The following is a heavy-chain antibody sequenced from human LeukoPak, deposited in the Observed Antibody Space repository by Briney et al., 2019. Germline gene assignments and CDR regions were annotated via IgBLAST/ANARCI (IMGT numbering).Heavy chain of an antibody. D-gene: IGHD5-18*01. V-gene: IGHV3-15*01. Sequence: GGSLRLSCAASGFIFSDAWMSWVRQAPGKGREWVGRIIGKSDGATTDYAAPVKGRLTISRDDSKSTLHLQMNSLKSEDTAVYYCTTVSGYSYGYYRYWGQGTLVTVSS. J-gene: IGHJ4*02. CDR1: GFIFSDAW. CDR3: TTVSGYSYGYYRY. CDR2: IIGKSDGATT.